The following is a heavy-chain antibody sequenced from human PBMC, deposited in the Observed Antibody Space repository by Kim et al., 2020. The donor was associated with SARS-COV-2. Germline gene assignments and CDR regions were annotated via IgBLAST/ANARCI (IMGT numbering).Heavy chain of an antibody. CDR3: ARHGRGNYFDS. V-gene: IGHV4-59*08. CDR1: GGSISSNY. CDR2: IYYSGTT. Sequence: SETLSLTYTVSGGSISSNYWSWIRQPPGKGLEWIGYIYYSGTTNYNPSLKSRVTISVDASKNQFSLKLSSVTAADTAVYYCARHGRGNYFDSWGQGTLVT. J-gene: IGHJ4*02. D-gene: IGHD1-1*01.